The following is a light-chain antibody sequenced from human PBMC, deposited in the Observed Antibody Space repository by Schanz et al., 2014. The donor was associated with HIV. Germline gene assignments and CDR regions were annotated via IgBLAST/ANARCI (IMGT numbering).Light chain of an antibody. J-gene: IGLJ2*01. Sequence: QSALTQPASVSGSPGQSITISCTGTSSDVGSNNLVSWYQQYPGKAPKLMIYEISKWPSGVSNRFSGSKSGNTASLTISGLQAEDEADYYCCSYTGSYTLVFGGGTKLTVL. V-gene: IGLV2-23*02. CDR2: EIS. CDR3: CSYTGSYTLV. CDR1: SSDVGSNNL.